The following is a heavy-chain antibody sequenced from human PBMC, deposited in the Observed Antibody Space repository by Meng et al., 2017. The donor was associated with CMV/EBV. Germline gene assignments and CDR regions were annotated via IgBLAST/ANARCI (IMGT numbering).Heavy chain of an antibody. CDR1: GGSFSGYY. D-gene: IGHD3-3*01. J-gene: IGHJ4*02. CDR3: ARGSRLRFLEWLLYGRWYFDY. CDR2: INHSGST. Sequence: GSLRLSCAVYGGSFSGYYWSWIRQPPGNGLEWIGEINHSGSTNYNPSLKSRVTISVDTSKNQFSLKLSSVTAADTAVYYCARGSRLRFLEWLLYGRWYFDYWGQGTLVTVSS. V-gene: IGHV4-34*01.